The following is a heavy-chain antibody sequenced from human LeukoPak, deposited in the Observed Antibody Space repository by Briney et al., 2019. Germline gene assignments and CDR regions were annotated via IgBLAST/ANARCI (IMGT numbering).Heavy chain of an antibody. CDR2: IKYDGSEK. D-gene: IGHD5-12*01. CDR1: GFTFSTYW. Sequence: GGSLRLSCVVSGFTFSTYWMTWVRQAPGKGLEWVANIKYDGSEKNYVDSVKGRFTISRDSAKNSLYLQMNNLRAEDTAVYYCARDSGLSGYDLLDYWGQGTLVTVSS. V-gene: IGHV3-7*01. CDR3: ARDSGLSGYDLLDY. J-gene: IGHJ4*02.